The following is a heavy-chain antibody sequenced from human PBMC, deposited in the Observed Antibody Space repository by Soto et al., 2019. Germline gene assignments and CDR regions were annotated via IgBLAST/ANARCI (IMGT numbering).Heavy chain of an antibody. CDR2: VKSKNDGGTT. CDR3: ITDSKITSILVRFDY. CDR1: GFTFSNAW. Sequence: PGGSRRLSWAASGFTFSNAWINWVRQAPWKGLEWVGRVKSKNDGGTTDFAAPVRGRFAISRDDSKNMVYLEMNSLQTEDTAIYYCITDSKITSILVRFDYSGHGTLLTGSS. J-gene: IGHJ4*01. V-gene: IGHV3-15*07. D-gene: IGHD3-16*01.